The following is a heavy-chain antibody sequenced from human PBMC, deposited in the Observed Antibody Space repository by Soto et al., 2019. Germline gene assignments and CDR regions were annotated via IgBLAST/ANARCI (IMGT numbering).Heavy chain of an antibody. D-gene: IGHD6-19*01. CDR2: INHSGNT. CDR3: GPRGAVADPRGY. V-gene: IGHV4-34*01. CDR1: GGSFSDFY. Sequence: QVQLQQWGAGLLKPSETLSLTCAVYGGSFSDFYWTWIRQLPGKGLEWIGEINHSGNTNYNPSLKCRVAISVDSSKNQFSLNLDSVTAADTAVYYCGPRGAVADPRGYWGQGTLVTVYS. J-gene: IGHJ4*02.